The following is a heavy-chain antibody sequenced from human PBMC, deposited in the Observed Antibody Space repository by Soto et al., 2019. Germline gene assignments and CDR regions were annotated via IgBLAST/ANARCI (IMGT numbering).Heavy chain of an antibody. Sequence: EVQVVESGGAFVEPGGSLRLSCAVSSFTFSDAWLSWVRQAPGKGLEWVGRITSKINGETTAYAAPVRGRFTISRDDSRCTLYLQMNSLTNEDTAVYYCTTDEGDANKFYTLDFWGQGILVTVSS. V-gene: IGHV3-15*02. J-gene: IGHJ4*02. CDR2: ITSKINGETT. CDR1: SFTFSDAW. CDR3: TTDEGDANKFYTLDF. D-gene: IGHD2-2*02.